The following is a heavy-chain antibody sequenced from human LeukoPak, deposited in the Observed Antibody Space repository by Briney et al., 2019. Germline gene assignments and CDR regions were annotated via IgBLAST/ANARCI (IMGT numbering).Heavy chain of an antibody. V-gene: IGHV1-18*01. Sequence: GASVKVSCKASGYNFNNYGITWVRQAPGQGLEWTGRIGTDNGDTTYAQKFQGRVTMTTDTISTTVYMELRSLRFDDTAVYYCARGDRAFDVWGQGTMVTVS. J-gene: IGHJ3*01. D-gene: IGHD2-21*02. CDR1: GYNFNNYG. CDR2: IGTDNGDT. CDR3: ARGDRAFDV.